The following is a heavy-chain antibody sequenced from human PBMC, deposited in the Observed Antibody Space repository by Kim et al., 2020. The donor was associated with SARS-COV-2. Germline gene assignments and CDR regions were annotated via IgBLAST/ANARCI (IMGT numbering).Heavy chain of an antibody. J-gene: IGHJ6*02. CDR2: TYYRSKWYN. D-gene: IGHD5-12*01. Sequence: SQTLSLTCAISGDSVSSNSAAWNWIRQSPSRGLEWLGRTYYRSKWYNDYAVSVKSRITINPDTSKNQFSLQLNSVTPEDTAVYYCARTFHSGYDSVARYYYYGMDVWGQGTTVTVSS. CDR1: GDSVSSNSAA. V-gene: IGHV6-1*01. CDR3: ARTFHSGYDSVARYYYYGMDV.